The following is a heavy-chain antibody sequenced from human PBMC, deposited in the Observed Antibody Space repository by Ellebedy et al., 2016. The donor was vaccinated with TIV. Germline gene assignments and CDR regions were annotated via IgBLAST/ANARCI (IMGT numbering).Heavy chain of an antibody. Sequence: GESLKISCAASGFTFSSYAMHWVRQAPGKGLEWVAVISYDGSNKYYADSVKGRFTISRDNSKNTLYLQMNSLRAEDTAVYYCARVIADAAAFDIWGQGTMVTVSS. J-gene: IGHJ3*02. D-gene: IGHD6-13*01. CDR2: ISYDGSNK. CDR3: ARVIADAAAFDI. V-gene: IGHV3-30-3*01. CDR1: GFTFSSYA.